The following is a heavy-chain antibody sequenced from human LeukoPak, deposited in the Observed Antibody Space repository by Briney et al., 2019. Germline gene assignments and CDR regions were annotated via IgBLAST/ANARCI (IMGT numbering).Heavy chain of an antibody. CDR3: ARSYYDILTGDSNWFDP. CDR2: IYSGGST. D-gene: IGHD3-9*01. Sequence: QAGGSLRLSCAASGFTFSSYAMSWVRQAPGKGLEWVSVIYSGGSTYYADSVKGRFTISRDNSKNTLYLQMNSLRAEDTAVYYCARSYYDILTGDSNWFDPWGQGTLVTVSS. J-gene: IGHJ5*02. CDR1: GFTFSSYA. V-gene: IGHV3-53*01.